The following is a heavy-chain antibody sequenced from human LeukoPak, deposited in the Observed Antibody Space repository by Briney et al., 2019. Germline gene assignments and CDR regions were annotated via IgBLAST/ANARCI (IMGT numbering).Heavy chain of an antibody. CDR2: LYSGGGT. D-gene: IGHD3-10*01. CDR1: GFTFSSYW. J-gene: IGHJ4*02. CDR3: ARDRGFN. Sequence: PGGSLRLACAASGFTFSSYWMNWVRQAPGKGLEWVSVLYSGGGTYYADSVKGRFTISRDNSKNTLYLQMNSLRVEDTAVYYCARDRGFNWGQGTLVTVSS. V-gene: IGHV3-66*01.